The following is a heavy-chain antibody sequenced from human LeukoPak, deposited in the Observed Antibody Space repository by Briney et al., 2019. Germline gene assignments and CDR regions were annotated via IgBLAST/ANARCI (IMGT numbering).Heavy chain of an antibody. J-gene: IGHJ4*02. CDR1: GFTFTSH. CDR2: FDPEDGET. V-gene: IGHV1-24*01. D-gene: IGHD3-9*01. CDR3: ATALPNYDILTGLDH. Sequence: ASVKVSCKASGFTFTSHDYNWVRQATGKGLEWMGGFDPEDGETIYAQKFQGRVTMTEDTSTDTAYMELSSLRSEDTAVYYCATALPNYDILTGLDHWGQGTLVTVSS.